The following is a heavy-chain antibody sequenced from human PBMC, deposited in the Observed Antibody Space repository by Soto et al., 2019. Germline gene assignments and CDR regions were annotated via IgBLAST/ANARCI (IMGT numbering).Heavy chain of an antibody. D-gene: IGHD6-13*01. CDR1: GYIFINYS. CDR3: ARDLAASDY. CDR2: FNPMSGST. V-gene: IGHV1-46*04. J-gene: IGHJ4*02. Sequence: QVQLVQSGAEVKKPGASVKISCKTSGYIFINYSIHWVRQAPGQGLEWVALFNPMSGSTNYAQKLQGRVTVTSYTSTSTVYMELSSLISEDTAVYYCARDLAASDYWGQGTLVTVSS.